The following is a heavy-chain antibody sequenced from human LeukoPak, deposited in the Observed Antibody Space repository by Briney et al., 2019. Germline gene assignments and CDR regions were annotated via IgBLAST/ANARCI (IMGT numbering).Heavy chain of an antibody. J-gene: IGHJ4*02. CDR2: VYYSGST. V-gene: IGHV4-59*03. CDR3: ARGESSWYFPNFDH. Sequence: SETLSLTCSVSAGAISNYYWSWIRQPPGKGLEWIGYVYYSGSTKYNPSLKSRVTISVDTSKNQFSLRLSSVTAADTAVHFCARGESSWYFPNFDHWGQGILVTVSS. D-gene: IGHD6-13*01. CDR1: AGAISNYY.